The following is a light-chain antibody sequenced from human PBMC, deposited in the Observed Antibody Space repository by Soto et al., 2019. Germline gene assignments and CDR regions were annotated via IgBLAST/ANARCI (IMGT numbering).Light chain of an antibody. CDR3: HQYQTYSQ. Sequence: DIQMTQSPSTLSASVGDRVTITCRASQSINTWLAWYQLKPGRAPKLLIYKASTLESGVSSRFSGSGSGTEFTLTISSLQPDDFATSYCHQYQTYSQFGQGTKVEIK. CDR2: KAS. CDR1: QSINTW. V-gene: IGKV1-5*03. J-gene: IGKJ1*01.